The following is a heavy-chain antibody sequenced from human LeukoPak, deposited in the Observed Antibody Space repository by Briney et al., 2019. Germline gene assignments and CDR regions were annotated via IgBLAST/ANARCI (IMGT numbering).Heavy chain of an antibody. J-gene: IGHJ4*02. D-gene: IGHD3-22*01. CDR2: ISYDGSNK. Sequence: GRSLRLSCAASGFTFSSYAMHWVRQAPGKGLEWVAVISYDGSNKYYADSVKGRFTISRDNSKNTLYLQMNSLRAEDTAVYYCARGGVIVVVTSSFDYWGQGTLVTVSS. V-gene: IGHV3-30*01. CDR1: GFTFSSYA. CDR3: ARGGVIVVVTSSFDY.